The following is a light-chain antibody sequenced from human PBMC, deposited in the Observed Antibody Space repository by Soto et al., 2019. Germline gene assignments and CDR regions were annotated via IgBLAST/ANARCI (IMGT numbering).Light chain of an antibody. Sequence: EIVLTQSPGTLSLSPGERATLSCRVSQSVTSSYLAWYQQKPGQAPRLLIYGASSRATGIPDRFSGSGSGTDFTLTINRLKPEDFAVYYCQQYGSSPRTFGQGTKLEIK. CDR3: QQYGSSPRT. V-gene: IGKV3-20*01. CDR2: GAS. J-gene: IGKJ2*01. CDR1: QSVTSSY.